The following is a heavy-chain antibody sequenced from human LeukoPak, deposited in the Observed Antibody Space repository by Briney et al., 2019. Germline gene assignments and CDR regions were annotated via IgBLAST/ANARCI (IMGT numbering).Heavy chain of an antibody. CDR1: GITVTDYF. V-gene: IGHV1-2*02. Sequence: ASVKVSCKASGITVTDYFIHCVRQAPGQGLEWMGWINPHNGGTNYAQKFQGRVTMTRDTSINTVYMDLTGLTSDDTAIFYCVGHSSSSDGWFAPWGQGTLVTVSS. J-gene: IGHJ5*02. CDR3: VGHSSSSDGWFAP. D-gene: IGHD6-6*01. CDR2: INPHNGGT.